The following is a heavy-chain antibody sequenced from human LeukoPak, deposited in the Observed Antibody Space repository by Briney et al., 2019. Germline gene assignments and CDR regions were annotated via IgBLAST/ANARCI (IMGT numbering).Heavy chain of an antibody. CDR3: ARRHKDWELFEY. CDR2: MYPGDSDT. CDR1: GYNFPNYW. Sequence: GESLKISCKSSGYNFPNYWIGWARQVPGKGLEWMGIMYPGDSDTRYDPSSQGLVTISADKSITTAYLQWSSLKASDTAVYYCARRHKDWELFEYWGQGTLVTVSS. V-gene: IGHV5-51*01. D-gene: IGHD1-7*01. J-gene: IGHJ4*02.